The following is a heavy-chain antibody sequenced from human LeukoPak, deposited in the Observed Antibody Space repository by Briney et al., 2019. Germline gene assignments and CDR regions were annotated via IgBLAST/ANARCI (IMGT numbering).Heavy chain of an antibody. J-gene: IGHJ6*03. CDR3: ARVPTDPYYDSSGYYYWAVSSYYYYYMDV. Sequence: PSETLSLTCAVYGGSFSGYYWSWIRQPPGKGLEWIGEINHSGSTNYNPSLKSRVTISVDTSKNQFSLKLSSVTAADTAVYYCARVPTDPYYDSSGYYYWAVSSYYYYYMDVWGKGTTVTVSS. D-gene: IGHD3-22*01. CDR1: GGSFSGYY. V-gene: IGHV4-34*01. CDR2: INHSGST.